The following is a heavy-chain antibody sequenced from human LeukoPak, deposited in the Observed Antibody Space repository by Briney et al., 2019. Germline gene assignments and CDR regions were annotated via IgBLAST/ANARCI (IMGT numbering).Heavy chain of an antibody. CDR3: ARCPESSGYYYELDS. Sequence: GGSLRLSCAASGFTFSIYGMHWVRQAPGKGLECVAVISYHGNNKYYADSVKGRFTISRDNSKNTLYLQMNSLRAEDTAVYYCARCPESSGYYYELDSWGQGTLVTVSS. J-gene: IGHJ4*02. D-gene: IGHD3-22*01. CDR2: ISYHGNNK. CDR1: GFTFSIYG. V-gene: IGHV3-30*03.